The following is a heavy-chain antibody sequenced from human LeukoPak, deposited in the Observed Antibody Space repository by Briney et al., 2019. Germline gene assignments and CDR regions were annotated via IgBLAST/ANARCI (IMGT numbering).Heavy chain of an antibody. J-gene: IGHJ4*02. Sequence: GRSLRLSFVASGFTFSSYGMNWVRQAPGDGVGLGSYITSSSSTIYCAYSVKGLFAISRDNAKNSLDLLMNSLRDEDTAVYYCARAGYGNYFDWGQGTLVTVSS. CDR3: ARAGYGNYFD. D-gene: IGHD4-11*01. CDR2: ITSSSSTI. CDR1: GFTFSSYG. V-gene: IGHV3-48*02.